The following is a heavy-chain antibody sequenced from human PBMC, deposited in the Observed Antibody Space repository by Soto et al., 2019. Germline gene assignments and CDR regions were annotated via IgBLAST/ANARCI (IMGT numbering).Heavy chain of an antibody. CDR1: GFTFSSYG. CDR3: AKDRPEYSYGSYFDY. V-gene: IGHV3-30*18. J-gene: IGHJ4*02. Sequence: ESVGGVVQPGRSLRLSCAASGFTFSSYGMHWVRQAPGKGLEWVAVISYDGSNKYYADSVKGRFTISRDNSKNTLYLQMNSLRAEDTAVYYCAKDRPEYSYGSYFDYWGQGTLVTVSS. CDR2: ISYDGSNK. D-gene: IGHD5-18*01.